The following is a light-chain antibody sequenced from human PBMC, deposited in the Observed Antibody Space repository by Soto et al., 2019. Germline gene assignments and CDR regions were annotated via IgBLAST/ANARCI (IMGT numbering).Light chain of an antibody. CDR2: KAS. J-gene: IGKJ1*01. CDR3: QHYNSYSEA. CDR1: QTISSW. Sequence: DIQMTQSPSSVSRSXDDRVTITXXASQTISSWLAWYQQKPGKAPKLLIYKASTLKSGVPSRFSGSGSGTEFTLTISSLQPDDFATYYSQHYNSYSEAFGQGTKVDIK. V-gene: IGKV1-5*03.